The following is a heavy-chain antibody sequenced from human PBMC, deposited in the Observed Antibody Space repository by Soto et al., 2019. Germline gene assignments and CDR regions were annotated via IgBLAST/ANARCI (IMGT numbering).Heavy chain of an antibody. CDR1: GYTFTSYG. J-gene: IGHJ4*02. Sequence: QVQLVQSGAEVKKPGASVKVSCKASGYTFTSYGISWVRQAPGQGLEWMEWISAYNGNTNYAQKIQARVTKTTATSASGAYMGLRSRGSDDTAVHYCGRGGYNGNEDCSSHPGGGIRYWGQGTLVTVSS. CDR2: ISAYNGNT. V-gene: IGHV1-18*04. CDR3: GRGGYNGNEDCSSHPGGGIRY. D-gene: IGHD1-20*01.